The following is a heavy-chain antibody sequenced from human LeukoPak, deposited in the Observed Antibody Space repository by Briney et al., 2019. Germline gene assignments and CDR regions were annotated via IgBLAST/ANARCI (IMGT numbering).Heavy chain of an antibody. CDR1: GGSISSGNYY. CDR2: VYTSGST. J-gene: IGHJ3*02. CDR3: ARFHRARHAFDI. Sequence: PSETLSLTCTVSGGSISSGNYYWSWIRQPAGKGLEWIGRVYTSGSTNYNPSLKSRVTISVDTSKNQFSLRLSSVTAADTAVYYCARFHRARHAFDIWGQGTMVTVSS. V-gene: IGHV4-61*02. D-gene: IGHD1-14*01.